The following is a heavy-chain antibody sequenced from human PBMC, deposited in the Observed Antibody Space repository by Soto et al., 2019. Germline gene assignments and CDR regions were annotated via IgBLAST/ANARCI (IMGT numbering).Heavy chain of an antibody. J-gene: IGHJ6*03. D-gene: IGHD3-10*01. CDR1: GFTFDDYA. Sequence: GGSLRLSCAASGFTFDDYAMHWVRQAPGKGLEWVSGISWNSGSIGYADSVKGRSTISRDNAKNSLYLQMNSLRAEDTALYYCAKDIRGYYYGSGSYSTYSRYYYYYMDVWGKGTTVTVSS. CDR2: ISWNSGSI. CDR3: AKDIRGYYYGSGSYSTYSRYYYYYMDV. V-gene: IGHV3-9*01.